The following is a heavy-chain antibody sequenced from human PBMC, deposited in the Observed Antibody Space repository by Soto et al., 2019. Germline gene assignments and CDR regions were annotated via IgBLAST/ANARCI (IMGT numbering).Heavy chain of an antibody. CDR2: IIPIFGTA. D-gene: IGHD3-22*01. CDR3: ASHPYYDSSGYYLGY. J-gene: IGHJ4*02. Sequence: SVKVSCKASGGTFSSYAISWVRQAPGQGLEWMGGIIPIFGTASYAQKFQGRVTITADKSTSTAYMELSSLRSEDTAVYYCASHPYYDSSGYYLGYWGQGTLVTVSS. V-gene: IGHV1-69*06. CDR1: GGTFSSYA.